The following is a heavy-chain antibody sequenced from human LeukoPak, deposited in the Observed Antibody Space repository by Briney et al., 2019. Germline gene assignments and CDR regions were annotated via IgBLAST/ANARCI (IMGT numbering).Heavy chain of an antibody. D-gene: IGHD3-16*01. Sequence: PGGSLRLSCAASGFTFSDYSMNWVRQAPGKGLEWLSYISSSSRTIYYADSVRGRFTVSRDNAKDSLYLQLNSLRAEDTAVYYCARDLGYYYYYMDVWGKGTTVTVSS. CDR2: ISSSSRTI. J-gene: IGHJ6*03. V-gene: IGHV3-48*01. CDR3: ARDLGYYYYYMDV. CDR1: GFTFSDYS.